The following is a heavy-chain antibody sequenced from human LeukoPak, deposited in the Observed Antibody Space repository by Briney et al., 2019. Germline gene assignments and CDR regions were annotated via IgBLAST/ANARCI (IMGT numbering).Heavy chain of an antibody. Sequence: GGSLRPSCAASGFTFSSYAMHWVRQAPGKGLEWVAVISYDGSNKYYADSVKGRFTISRDNSKNTLYLQMNSLRAEDTAVYYCARESRRGSWYVPFDYWGQGTLVTVSS. CDR2: ISYDGSNK. J-gene: IGHJ4*02. D-gene: IGHD6-13*01. CDR3: ARESRRGSWYVPFDY. V-gene: IGHV3-30*04. CDR1: GFTFSSYA.